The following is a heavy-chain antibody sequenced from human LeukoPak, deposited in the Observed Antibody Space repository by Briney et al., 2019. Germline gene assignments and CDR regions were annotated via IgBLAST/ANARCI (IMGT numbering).Heavy chain of an antibody. V-gene: IGHV3-21*01. Sequence: GGSLRLSCAASGFSFRDYTMNWVRQAPGKGLEWLASISSSSSYIYFANSVRGRFTISRDNAKNSLYLQMNSLRAEDTAVYYCAKDSPSRTATTEVPVDYWGQGTLVTVSS. CDR1: GFSFRDYT. CDR2: ISSSSSYI. CDR3: AKDSPSRTATTEVPVDY. J-gene: IGHJ4*02. D-gene: IGHD1/OR15-1a*01.